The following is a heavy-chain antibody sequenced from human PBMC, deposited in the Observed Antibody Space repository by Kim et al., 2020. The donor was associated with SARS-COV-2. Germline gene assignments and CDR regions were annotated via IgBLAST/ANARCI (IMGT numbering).Heavy chain of an antibody. D-gene: IGHD3-10*01. CDR3: AVTYGSPIPSGTFDL. V-gene: IGHV3-23*01. Sequence: ADSLKGRFTISRDNSKNTLFLQMNSLRAEDTAVYFCAVTYGSPIPSGTFDLWGQGTVVSVSS. J-gene: IGHJ3*01.